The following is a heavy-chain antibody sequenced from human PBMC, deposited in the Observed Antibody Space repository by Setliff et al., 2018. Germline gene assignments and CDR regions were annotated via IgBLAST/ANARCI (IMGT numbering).Heavy chain of an antibody. V-gene: IGHV4-34*01. D-gene: IGHD3-22*01. Sequence: PSETLSLTCEVHGGSFSGYYWTWIRQPPGKGLEWIGEINYRGNTNYSPSLESRVTISVDTSKNQFSLNLGSVTAADTAMYYCARGGYFGYNADYWGQGILVTVSS. CDR1: GGSFSGYY. J-gene: IGHJ4*02. CDR3: ARGGYFGYNADY. CDR2: INYRGNT.